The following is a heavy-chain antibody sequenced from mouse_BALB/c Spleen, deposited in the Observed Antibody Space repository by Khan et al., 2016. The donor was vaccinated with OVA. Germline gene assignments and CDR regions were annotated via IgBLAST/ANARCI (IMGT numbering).Heavy chain of an antibody. D-gene: IGHD1-1*01. J-gene: IGHJ4*01. V-gene: IGHV1S41*01. CDR1: GYTFTSYW. CDR3: TRSNYYGNSLYAIDY. Sequence: DLVKPGASVKLSCKASGYTFTSYWINWIKQRPGQGLEWIGRVSPGSGSPYYNEIFKGKATVTIAKSSSTAYIQLNSLSSEDSAVYFCTRSNYYGNSLYAIDYWGQGTSVTVSS. CDR2: VSPGSGSP.